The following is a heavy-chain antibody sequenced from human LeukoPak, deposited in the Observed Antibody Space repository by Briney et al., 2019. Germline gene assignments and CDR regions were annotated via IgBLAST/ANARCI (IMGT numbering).Heavy chain of an antibody. J-gene: IGHJ6*02. CDR1: GFTFSSYA. CDR2: ISGSGGST. Sequence: PGGSLRLSCAASGFTFSSYAMSWVRQAPGKGLEWVSAISGSGGSTYYAASVKGRFTISRDNSKNTLYLQMNSLRAEDTAVYYCAGYSGSYYPWGPYYYYGMDVWGQGTTVTVSS. D-gene: IGHD3-10*01. V-gene: IGHV3-23*01. CDR3: AGYSGSYYPWGPYYYYGMDV.